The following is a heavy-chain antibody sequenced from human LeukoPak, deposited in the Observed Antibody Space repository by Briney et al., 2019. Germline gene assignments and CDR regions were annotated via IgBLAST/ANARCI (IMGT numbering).Heavy chain of an antibody. V-gene: IGHV1-69*13. J-gene: IGHJ6*03. CDR3: ARGVYGSGSYYRYYYYYMDV. CDR2: IIPIFGTA. D-gene: IGHD3-10*01. CDR1: GGTFSSYA. Sequence: ASVKVSCKASGGTFSSYAISWVRQAPGQGLEWMGGIIPIFGTANYAQKFQGRVTITADESTSTAYMELSSLRSEDTAVYYCARGVYGSGSYYRYYYYYMDVWGQGTTVTVSS.